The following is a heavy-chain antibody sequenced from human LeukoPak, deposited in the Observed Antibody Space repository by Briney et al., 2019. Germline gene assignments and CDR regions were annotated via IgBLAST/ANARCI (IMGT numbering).Heavy chain of an antibody. J-gene: IGHJ5*02. Sequence: SETLSLTCTVSGGSISSYYWSWIRQPPGKGLEWIGYIYYSGSTNYNPSLKSRVTISVDTSKNQFSLKLSSVTAADTAVYYCARDLASTTGQNWFDPWGQGTLVTVSS. CDR1: GGSISSYY. CDR3: ARDLASTTGQNWFDP. D-gene: IGHD4-11*01. CDR2: IYYSGST. V-gene: IGHV4-59*01.